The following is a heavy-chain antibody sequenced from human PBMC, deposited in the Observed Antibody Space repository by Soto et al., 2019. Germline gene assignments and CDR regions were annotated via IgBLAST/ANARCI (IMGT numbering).Heavy chain of an antibody. Sequence: GASVKVSWKASGYDFTAYDINWVRQASGQGLEWMGWMNPINGATGSARRFQGRVSMTRNTATATAYSELTSLRSDDSAVYYCGRGPSPRAPAGGTPYYYAMDVWGQGTTVTVSS. V-gene: IGHV1-8*02. J-gene: IGHJ6*02. CDR3: GRGPSPRAPAGGTPYYYAMDV. CDR1: GYDFTAYD. CDR2: MNPINGAT. D-gene: IGHD6-13*01.